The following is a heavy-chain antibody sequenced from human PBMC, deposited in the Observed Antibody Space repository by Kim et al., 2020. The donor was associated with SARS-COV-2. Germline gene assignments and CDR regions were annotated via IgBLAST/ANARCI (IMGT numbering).Heavy chain of an antibody. Sequence: YAQGFTGRFVFSSDTSVSTAYLQISSLKAEDTAVYYCAREVGSLWFGNDYWGQGTLVTVSS. D-gene: IGHD3-10*01. J-gene: IGHJ4*02. CDR3: AREVGSLWFGNDY. V-gene: IGHV7-4-1*02.